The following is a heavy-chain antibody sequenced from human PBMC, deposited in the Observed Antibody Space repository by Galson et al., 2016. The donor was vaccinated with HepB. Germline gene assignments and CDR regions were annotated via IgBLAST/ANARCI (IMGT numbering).Heavy chain of an antibody. D-gene: IGHD2-15*01. Sequence: SLRLSCAVSGSIFSGYWMSWVRQAPGEGLEWVANINPDGSQKYYVDSVRGRFTISRDNAKNSLFLSMNNVRADDTALYYCARGRYCSGGGCYQDYWGQGTLVTVSS. CDR3: ARGRYCSGGGCYQDY. CDR2: INPDGSQK. CDR1: GSIFSGYW. V-gene: IGHV3-7*03. J-gene: IGHJ4*02.